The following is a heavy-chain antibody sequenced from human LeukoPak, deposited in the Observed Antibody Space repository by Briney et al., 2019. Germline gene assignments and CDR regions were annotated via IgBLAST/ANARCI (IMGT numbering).Heavy chain of an antibody. CDR2: ISYDGSNK. J-gene: IGHJ4*02. V-gene: IGHV3-30-3*01. CDR1: GFTFSSYA. Sequence: GGSLRLSCAASGFTFSSYAMHWVRQAPGKGLEWVAVISYDGSNKYYADSVKGRFTISRDNAKNSLYLQMNSLRAEDTAVYYCARATAVRRPSPDYWGQGTLVTVSS. CDR3: ARATAVRRPSPDY. D-gene: IGHD6-6*01.